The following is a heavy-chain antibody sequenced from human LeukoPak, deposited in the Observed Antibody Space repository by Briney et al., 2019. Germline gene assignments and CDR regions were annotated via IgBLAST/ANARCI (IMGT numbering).Heavy chain of an antibody. Sequence: SETLSLTCTVSGYSISSGYYWGWIRQPPGKGLEWIGSIYHNGSTFYNPSLKSRLTISVETSKNHLSPKLHPVTAADPAVYYCARDSGTTGEVKFEPWGEGALVTVSS. CDR2: IYHNGST. V-gene: IGHV4-38-2*02. CDR1: GYSISSGYY. D-gene: IGHD3-10*01. J-gene: IGHJ5*02. CDR3: ARDSGTTGEVKFEP.